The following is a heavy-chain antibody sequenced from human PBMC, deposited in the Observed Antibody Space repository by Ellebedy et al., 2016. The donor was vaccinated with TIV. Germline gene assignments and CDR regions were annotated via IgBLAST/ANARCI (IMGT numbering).Heavy chain of an antibody. J-gene: IGHJ6*02. CDR3: ARIRGYGELLYGVDV. V-gene: IGHV4-30-4*01. D-gene: IGHD3-10*01. CDR1: GATVQTYNYY. CDR2: MFHSGTT. Sequence: MPSETLSLTCTVSGATVQTYNYYWTWIRQPPGKGLQWIGHMFHSGTTYYNPPLKSRSFMSVGTSRNQFTLRLRSASVADTAVYYCARIRGYGELLYGVDVWGQGTTVIVS.